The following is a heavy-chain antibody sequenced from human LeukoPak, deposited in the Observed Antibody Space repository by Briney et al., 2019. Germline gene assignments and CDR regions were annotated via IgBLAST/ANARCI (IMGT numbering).Heavy chain of an antibody. J-gene: IGHJ5*02. CDR2: ISDSGGRT. Sequence: GGSLRLSCAVSGITLSNYGMSWVRQAPGKGLEWVAGISDSGGRTNYADSVKGRFTISRDNPKNTLYLQMNTLRSEDTAVYYCVRDGYCGSATCYGWFDPWGQGALVTVSS. V-gene: IGHV3-23*01. CDR3: VRDGYCGSATCYGWFDP. CDR1: GITLSNYG. D-gene: IGHD2-2*03.